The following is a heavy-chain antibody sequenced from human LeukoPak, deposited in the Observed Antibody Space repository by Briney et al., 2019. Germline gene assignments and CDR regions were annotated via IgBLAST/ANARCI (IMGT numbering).Heavy chain of an antibody. D-gene: IGHD2-15*01. CDR1: GFTFSSYW. J-gene: IGHJ4*02. V-gene: IGHV3-7*04. Sequence: GGSLRLSCAASGFTFSSYWMSWVRQAPGAGLEWVANIKQDGSEKYYVGSVKGRFTISRDNAKNSLYLQMNSLRAEDTAVYYCARRYCSGGSCYQYFDYWGQGTLVTVSS. CDR2: IKQDGSEK. CDR3: ARRYCSGGSCYQYFDY.